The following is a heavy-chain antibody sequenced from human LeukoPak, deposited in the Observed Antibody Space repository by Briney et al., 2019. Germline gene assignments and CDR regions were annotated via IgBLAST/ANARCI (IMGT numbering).Heavy chain of an antibody. V-gene: IGHV1-18*01. D-gene: IGHD2-21*02. J-gene: IGHJ4*02. CDR2: ISAYNGNT. CDR3: ARDLGIVVVTAIPGY. CDR1: GYTFTIYG. Sequence: ASVKVSCKASGYTFTIYGISWVRQAPGQGLEWMGWISAYNGNTNYAQKLQGRVTMTTDTSTSTAYMELRSLRSDDTAVYYCARDLGIVVVTAIPGYWGQGTLVTVSS.